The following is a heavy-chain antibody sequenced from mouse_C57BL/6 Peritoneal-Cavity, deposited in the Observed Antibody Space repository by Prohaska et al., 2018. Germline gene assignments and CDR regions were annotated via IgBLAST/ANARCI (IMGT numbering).Heavy chain of an antibody. CDR3: ARLLGDY. CDR2: INTDSRTI. V-gene: IGHV4-1*01. J-gene: IGHJ4*01. CDR1: YW. Sequence: YWMSWVRRAPGKGLEWIGEINTDSRTINYAPSLKDKFSISRDNAKNTLYLQMSKVRPEDTALYYCARLLGDYWGQGTSVTVSS.